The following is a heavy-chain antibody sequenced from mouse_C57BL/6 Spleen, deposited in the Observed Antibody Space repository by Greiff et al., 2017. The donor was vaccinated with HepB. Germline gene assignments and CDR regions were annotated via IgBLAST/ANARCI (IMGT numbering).Heavy chain of an antibody. J-gene: IGHJ2*01. Sequence: VQLQQPGAELVKPGASVKMSCKASGYTFTSYWITWVKQRPGQGLEWIGDIYPGSGSTNYNEKFKSKATLTVDKSSRTAYMQLSSLTSEDSAVYYCANSSGYHYYWGQGTTLTVST. D-gene: IGHD3-2*02. V-gene: IGHV1-55*01. CDR1: GYTFTSYW. CDR2: IYPGSGST. CDR3: ANSSGYHYY.